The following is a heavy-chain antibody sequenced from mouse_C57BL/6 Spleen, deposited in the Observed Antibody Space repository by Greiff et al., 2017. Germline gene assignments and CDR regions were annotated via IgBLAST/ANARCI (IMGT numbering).Heavy chain of an antibody. CDR2: IYPRDGST. V-gene: IGHV1-78*01. D-gene: IGHD1-1*01. Sequence: VKLQESDAELVKPGASVKISCKVSGYTFTDHTIHWMKQRPEQGLEWIGYIYPRDGSTKYNEKFKGKATLTADKSSSTAYMQLNSLTSEDSAVYFCAREGYYGSSRYYAMDYWGQGTSVTVSS. CDR3: AREGYYGSSRYYAMDY. CDR1: GYTFTDHT. J-gene: IGHJ4*01.